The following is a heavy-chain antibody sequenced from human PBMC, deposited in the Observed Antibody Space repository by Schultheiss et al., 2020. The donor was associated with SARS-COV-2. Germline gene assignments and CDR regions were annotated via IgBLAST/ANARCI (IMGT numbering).Heavy chain of an antibody. CDR2: IYHSGST. V-gene: IGHV4-39*07. D-gene: IGHD3-10*01. CDR3: ARSLLLWFGELGY. Sequence: SETLSLTCTVSGGSISSSSYYWGWIRQPPGKGLEWVGTIYHSGSTYYRPSLKSRVIISVDTSKNQFSLKLSSVTAADTAVYYCARSLLLWFGELGYWGQGTLVTVSS. J-gene: IGHJ4*02. CDR1: GGSISSSSYY.